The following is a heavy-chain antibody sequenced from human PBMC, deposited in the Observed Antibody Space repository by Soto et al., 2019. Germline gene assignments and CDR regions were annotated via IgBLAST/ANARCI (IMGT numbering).Heavy chain of an antibody. V-gene: IGHV3-33*01. CDR2: IWYDGSNK. CDR1: GFTFSSYG. J-gene: IGHJ4*02. Sequence: QVQLVESGGGVVQPGRSLRLSCAASGFTFSSYGMHWLRQAPAKGLEWVAVIWYDGSNKYYADSVKGRFTISRDNSKNTLYLQMNSLRAEDTAVYYCARDRGSSGWYDYWGQGTLVTVSS. CDR3: ARDRGSSGWYDY. D-gene: IGHD6-19*01.